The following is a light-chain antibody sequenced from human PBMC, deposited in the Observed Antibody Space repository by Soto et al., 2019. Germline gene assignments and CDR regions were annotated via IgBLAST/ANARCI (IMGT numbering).Light chain of an antibody. CDR1: QSVLYSPNNKNY. V-gene: IGKV4-1*01. CDR3: HQYHSAPQT. J-gene: IGKJ1*01. CDR2: WAS. Sequence: DIVMTQSPDSLAVSLGERATINCKSSQSVLYSPNNKNYLAWYQQKPGQPPRLLVYWASTRESGVPDRFSGSGSGTDFTLTISSLQAEDAAVYYCHQYHSAPQTVGQGTKVEI.